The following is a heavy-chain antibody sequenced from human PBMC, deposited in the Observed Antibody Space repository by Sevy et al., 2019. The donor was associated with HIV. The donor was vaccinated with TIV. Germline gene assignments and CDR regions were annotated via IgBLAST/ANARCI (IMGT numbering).Heavy chain of an antibody. V-gene: IGHV5-51*01. CDR3: ARRTMVRGVIINDRGFDP. J-gene: IGHJ5*02. D-gene: IGHD3-10*01. Sequence: GESLKISCKGSGYSFTSYWIGWVRQMPGKGLEWMGIIYPGDSDTRYSPSFQGQVTISADKSISTAYLQWSSLKASDTAMYYCARRTMVRGVIINDRGFDPWGQGPLVTVSS. CDR2: IYPGDSDT. CDR1: GYSFTSYW.